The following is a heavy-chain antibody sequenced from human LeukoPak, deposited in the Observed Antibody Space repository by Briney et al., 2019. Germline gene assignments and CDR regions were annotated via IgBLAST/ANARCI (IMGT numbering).Heavy chain of an antibody. CDR2: IIPIVSIV. Sequence: SVKVSCTSSGDTFSNYAFSWVRQAQGQGLEWMGRIIPIVSIVNYAQKLQGRVTITADKSTGKAYMELSSLRSEDTAVYYCARDSHLGSCSGGSCLADYWGQGTLVTVSS. CDR1: GDTFSNYA. CDR3: ARDSHLGSCSGGSCLADY. V-gene: IGHV1-69*04. D-gene: IGHD2-15*01. J-gene: IGHJ4*02.